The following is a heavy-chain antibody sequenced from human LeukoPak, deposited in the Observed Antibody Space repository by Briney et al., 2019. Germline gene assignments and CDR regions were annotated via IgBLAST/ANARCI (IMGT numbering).Heavy chain of an antibody. J-gene: IGHJ4*02. CDR1: GYTFTTYY. D-gene: IGHD1-7*01. V-gene: IGHV1-46*01. CDR2: INPRGGST. Sequence: ASVKVSCKTSGYTFTTYYMHWVRQAPGQGLEWVGIINPRGGSTTYAQKFQGRVTMTRDTSTSTVYMELSSLKSDDTAVYYCARGGGPGNYPFDLWGQGTLVTVSS. CDR3: ARGGGPGNYPFDL.